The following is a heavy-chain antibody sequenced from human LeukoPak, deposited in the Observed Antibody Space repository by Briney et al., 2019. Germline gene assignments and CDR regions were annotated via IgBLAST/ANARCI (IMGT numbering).Heavy chain of an antibody. CDR1: GGSISSYY. V-gene: IGHV4-59*01. Sequence: SETLSLTCTVSGGSISSYYWSWIRQPPGKGLEWIGYIYYSGSTNYNPSLKSRVTISVDTSKNQFSLKLSSVTAADTAVYYCARTPYYYYGMDVWGQGTTVTVSS. J-gene: IGHJ6*02. CDR3: ARTPYYYYGMDV. CDR2: IYYSGST.